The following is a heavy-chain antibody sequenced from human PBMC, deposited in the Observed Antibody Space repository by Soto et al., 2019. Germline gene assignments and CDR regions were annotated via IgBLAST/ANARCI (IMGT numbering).Heavy chain of an antibody. CDR1: GGSFSGYY. Sequence: QVQLQQWGAGLLKPSETLSLTCAVYGGSFSGYYWSWIRQPPGKGLEWIGEINHSGSTNYNPSLKSRVTISVDTSKNQFSRKLSSVTAADTAVYYCASSLGIGWYFDLWGRGTLVTVSS. CDR2: INHSGST. D-gene: IGHD3-16*01. J-gene: IGHJ2*01. CDR3: ASSLGIGWYFDL. V-gene: IGHV4-34*01.